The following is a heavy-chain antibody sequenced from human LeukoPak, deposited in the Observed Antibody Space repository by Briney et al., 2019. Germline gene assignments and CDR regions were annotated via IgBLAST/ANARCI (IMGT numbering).Heavy chain of an antibody. Sequence: GGSLRLSCAASGFTFSSYAMSWVRQAPGKGLEWVSAISVSGGSTYYADSVKGRFTISRDNSKNTLYLQMNSLRAEDTAVYYCAKVDSSSWYGYYYYGMDVWGQGTTVTVSS. J-gene: IGHJ6*02. V-gene: IGHV3-23*01. D-gene: IGHD6-13*01. CDR1: GFTFSSYA. CDR3: AKVDSSSWYGYYYYGMDV. CDR2: ISVSGGST.